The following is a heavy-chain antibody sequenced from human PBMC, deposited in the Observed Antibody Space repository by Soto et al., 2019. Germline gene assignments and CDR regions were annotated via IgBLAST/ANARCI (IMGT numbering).Heavy chain of an antibody. CDR3: ARRGRAAAGNWYFDL. CDR2: INHSGST. Sequence: QVQLQQWGAGLLKPPETLSLTCAVYGGSFSSYYWSWIRQPPGRGLEWIGEINHSGSTNYNPSLKSCVTISVDMSKNQFSLKRSSVTAADTAVYYCARRGRAAAGNWYFDLWGRGTLVTVSS. D-gene: IGHD6-13*01. CDR1: GGSFSSYY. V-gene: IGHV4-34*01. J-gene: IGHJ2*01.